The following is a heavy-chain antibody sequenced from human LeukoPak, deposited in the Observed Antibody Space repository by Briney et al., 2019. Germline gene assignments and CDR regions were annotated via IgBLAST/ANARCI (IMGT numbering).Heavy chain of an antibody. CDR1: EFTFSSYN. J-gene: IGHJ4*02. V-gene: IGHV3-21*01. Sequence: PGGSLRLSCVASEFTFSSYNMNWVRQAPGKGLEWVSSISSSSSYIYYADSVKGRFTISRDNAKNSLYLQMNSLRAEDTAVYYCAREIFWSGYYFNLHFDYWGQGTLVTVSS. CDR2: ISSSSSYI. CDR3: AREIFWSGYYFNLHFDY. D-gene: IGHD3-3*01.